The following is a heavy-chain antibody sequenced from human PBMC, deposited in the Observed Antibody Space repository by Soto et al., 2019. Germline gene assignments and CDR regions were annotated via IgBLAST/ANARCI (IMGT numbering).Heavy chain of an antibody. J-gene: IGHJ6*02. CDR3: AKDLKTGYSYGSYGMDV. D-gene: IGHD5-18*01. CDR2: ISGSGGST. V-gene: IGHV3-23*01. Sequence: GGSLRLSCAASGFTFSSYAMSWVRQAPGKGLEWVSAISGSGGSTYYADSVKGRFTISRDNSKNTLYLQMNSLRAEDTAVYYCAKDLKTGYSYGSYGMDVWGQGTTVTVSS. CDR1: GFTFSSYA.